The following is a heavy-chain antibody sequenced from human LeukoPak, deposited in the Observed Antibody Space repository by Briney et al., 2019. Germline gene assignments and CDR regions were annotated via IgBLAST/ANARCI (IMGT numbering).Heavy chain of an antibody. V-gene: IGHV4-39*07. J-gene: IGHJ3*02. D-gene: IGHD1-26*01. Sequence: PSETLSLTCTVSGGSISSSSYYWGWIRQPPGKGLEWIGEINHSGSTNYNPSLKSRVTISVDTSKNQFSLKLSSVTAADTAVYYCARGGWGGSYEIDIWGQGTMVTVSS. CDR1: GGSISSSSYY. CDR2: INHSGST. CDR3: ARGGWGGSYEIDI.